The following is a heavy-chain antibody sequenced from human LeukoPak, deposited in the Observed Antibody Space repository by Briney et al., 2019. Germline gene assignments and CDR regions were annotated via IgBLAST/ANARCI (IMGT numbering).Heavy chain of an antibody. CDR1: RGSISTYY. CDR3: ARRSPIVAAGDAFDI. Sequence: PSETLPLTCSVSRGSISTYYWSWVRQPAGKGLEWVGRIHTSGTTTYNPSLTGRVTMSLDTSKNQFSLSLISVTAADTAVYYCARRSPIVAAGDAFDIWGPGTMVTVSS. CDR2: IHTSGTT. V-gene: IGHV4-4*07. J-gene: IGHJ3*02. D-gene: IGHD1-26*01.